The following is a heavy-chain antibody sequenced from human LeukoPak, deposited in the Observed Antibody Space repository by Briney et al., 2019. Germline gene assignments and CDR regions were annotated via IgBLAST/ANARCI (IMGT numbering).Heavy chain of an antibody. CDR3: ARGGGAWFGALYNYMDV. D-gene: IGHD3-10*01. J-gene: IGHJ6*03. Sequence: ASVKVSCKASGYTFTGYYMHWVRQAPGQGLEWMGWINPNSGGTNYAQKFQGRVTMTRDTSISTAYMDLSRLRSDDTAVYYCARGGGAWFGALYNYMDVWGKGTTVTISS. CDR1: GYTFTGYY. V-gene: IGHV1-2*02. CDR2: INPNSGGT.